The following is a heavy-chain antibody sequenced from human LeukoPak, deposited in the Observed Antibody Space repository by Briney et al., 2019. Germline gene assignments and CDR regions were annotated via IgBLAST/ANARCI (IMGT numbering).Heavy chain of an antibody. CDR1: GFTFSDDY. V-gene: IGHV3-11*06. CDR2: IGGSGSDT. D-gene: IGHD2-15*01. J-gene: IGHJ4*02. Sequence: GGSLRLSCTASGFTFSDDYMTWIRQVPGKGLESIAYIGGSGSDTNYADSVRGRFTISRDNARSSLFLQMNSLTAEDSAVYFCVRHTRTAAFWGQGALVTVSS. CDR3: VRHTRTAAF.